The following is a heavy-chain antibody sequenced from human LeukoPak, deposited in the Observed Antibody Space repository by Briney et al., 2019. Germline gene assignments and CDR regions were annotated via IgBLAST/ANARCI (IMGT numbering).Heavy chain of an antibody. V-gene: IGHV4-39*01. CDR3: ASLYSSSWYSVVECFQH. CDR1: GGSISSSSYY. CDR2: IYYSGST. D-gene: IGHD6-13*01. Sequence: KPSETLSLTCTVSGGSISSSSYYWGWIRQPPGKGLEWIGSIYYSGSTYYNPSLKSRVTISVDTSKNQFSLKLSSVTAADTAVYYCASLYSSSWYSVVECFQHWGQGTLVTVSS. J-gene: IGHJ1*01.